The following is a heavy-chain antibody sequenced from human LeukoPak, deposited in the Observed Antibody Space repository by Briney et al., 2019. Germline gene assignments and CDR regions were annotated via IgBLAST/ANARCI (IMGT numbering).Heavy chain of an antibody. V-gene: IGHV3-23*01. Sequence: PGGSLRLSCAASGFTFSNYDMTWVRQAPGKGLEWVSGISSSGGSTYYADSVKGRFTISRDNAKNSLYLQMNSLRAEDTAVYYCARDSGSYHNWFDPWGQGTLVTVSS. D-gene: IGHD1-26*01. CDR1: GFTFSNYD. CDR2: ISSSGGST. J-gene: IGHJ5*02. CDR3: ARDSGSYHNWFDP.